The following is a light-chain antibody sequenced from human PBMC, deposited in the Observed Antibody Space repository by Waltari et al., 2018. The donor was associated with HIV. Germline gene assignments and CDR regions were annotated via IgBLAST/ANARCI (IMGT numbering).Light chain of an antibody. CDR2: EVT. V-gene: IGLV2-8*01. J-gene: IGLJ3*02. Sequence: QSALTRPPSASGSLGQSVTISCTGSSSDIGAYDFVSWFQQHPHSAPKLLLYEVTRRPSTVSARFSGSRSGNTAFLTVASLQPDDEATYFCSSYGDSLRVLFGGGTNVTVL. CDR1: SSDIGAYDF. CDR3: SSYGDSLRVL.